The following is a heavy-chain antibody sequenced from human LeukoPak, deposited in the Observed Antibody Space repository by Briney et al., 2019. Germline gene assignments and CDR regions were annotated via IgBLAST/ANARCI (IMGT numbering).Heavy chain of an antibody. CDR1: GYTFTSYG. CDR2: INPNSGGT. Sequence: ASVKVSCKASGYTFTSYGISWVRQAPGQGLEWMGWINPNSGGTNYAQKFQGWVTMTRDTSISTAYMELSRLRSDDTAVYYCASSVGYCSSTSCYAGYYYGMDVWGQGTTVTVSS. CDR3: ASSVGYCSSTSCYAGYYYGMDV. V-gene: IGHV1-2*04. J-gene: IGHJ6*02. D-gene: IGHD2-2*01.